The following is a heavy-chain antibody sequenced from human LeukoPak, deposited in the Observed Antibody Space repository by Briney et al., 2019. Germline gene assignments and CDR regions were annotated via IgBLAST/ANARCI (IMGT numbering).Heavy chain of an antibody. D-gene: IGHD4-23*01. J-gene: IGHJ4*02. CDR1: GGSISSYY. V-gene: IGHV4-59*08. CDR2: IYYSGST. CDR3: ARVYGGKRIFFDY. Sequence: SETLSLTCTVSGGSISSYYWSWIRQPPGKGLEWIGYIYYSGSTNYNPSLKSRVTISVDTSKNQFSLKLSSVTAADTAVYYCARVYGGKRIFFDYWGQGTLVTVSS.